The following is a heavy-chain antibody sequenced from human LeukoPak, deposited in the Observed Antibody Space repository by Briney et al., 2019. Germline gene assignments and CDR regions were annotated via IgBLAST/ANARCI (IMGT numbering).Heavy chain of an antibody. V-gene: IGHV1-69*04. CDR1: GGTFSSYA. CDR2: IIPILGIA. D-gene: IGHD5-18*01. Sequence: GASVKVSCKASGGTFSSYAISWVRQAPGQGLEWMGRIIPILGIANYAQKFQGRVTITADKSTSTAYMELSSLRSEDTAVYYCARGGYSYGSPLDYWGQGTLVTVSS. CDR3: ARGGYSYGSPLDY. J-gene: IGHJ4*02.